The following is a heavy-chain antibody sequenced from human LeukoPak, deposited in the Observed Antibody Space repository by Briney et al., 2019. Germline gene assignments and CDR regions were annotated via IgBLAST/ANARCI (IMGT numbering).Heavy chain of an antibody. J-gene: IGHJ2*01. Sequence: GASVKVSCKASGGTFSSYGISWVRQAPGQGLEWMGGIIPIFGTATYAQKFQGRVTITADKSTSTAYMELSSLRSEDTAVYYCARSLPRDTISSWYFDLWGRGTLVTVSS. CDR3: ARSLPRDTISSWYFDL. V-gene: IGHV1-69*06. D-gene: IGHD5-24*01. CDR2: IIPIFGTA. CDR1: GGTFSSYG.